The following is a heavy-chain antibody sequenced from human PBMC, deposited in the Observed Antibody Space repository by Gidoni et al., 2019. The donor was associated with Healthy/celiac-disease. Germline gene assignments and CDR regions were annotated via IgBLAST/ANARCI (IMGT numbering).Heavy chain of an antibody. Sequence: EVQLLESGGGLVQPGGSLRPSCAASGFTFSSYALSWVRQAPGKGLGWVSAISGSGGSTYYADSVKGRFTISRDNSKNTLYLQMNSLRAEDTAVYYCAKEGGDSSVGDFDYWGQGTLVTVSS. V-gene: IGHV3-23*01. CDR3: AKEGGDSSVGDFDY. CDR2: ISGSGGST. D-gene: IGHD3-22*01. CDR1: GFTFSSYA. J-gene: IGHJ4*02.